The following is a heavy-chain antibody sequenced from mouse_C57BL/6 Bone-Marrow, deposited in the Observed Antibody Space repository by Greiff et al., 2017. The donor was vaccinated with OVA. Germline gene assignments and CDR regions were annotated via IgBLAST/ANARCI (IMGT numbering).Heavy chain of an antibody. J-gene: IGHJ2*01. D-gene: IGHD1-1*01. Sequence: EVHLVESGEGLVKPGGSLKLSCAASGFTFSSYAMSWVRQTPEKRLEWVAYISSGGDYIYYADTVKGRFTISSDNARNTLYLQMSSLKSEDTAMYYCTRDRGNYYGSSYSSYFDYWGQGTTLTVSS. CDR2: ISSGGDYI. V-gene: IGHV5-9-1*02. CDR1: GFTFSSYA. CDR3: TRDRGNYYGSSYSSYFDY.